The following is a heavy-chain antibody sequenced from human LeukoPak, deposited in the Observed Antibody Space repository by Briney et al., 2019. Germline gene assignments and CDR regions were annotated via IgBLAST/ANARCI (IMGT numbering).Heavy chain of an antibody. D-gene: IGHD4-17*01. CDR3: ARDWYGDYGIGLGYFDY. CDR1: GHTFTSYY. Sequence: ASVKVSCKASGHTFTSYYTHWVRQAPGQGLEWMGIISPSGGSTSYAQKFQGRVTMTRDTSTSTVYMELSSLRSEDTAVYYCARDWYGDYGIGLGYFDYWGQGTLVTVSS. J-gene: IGHJ4*02. CDR2: ISPSGGST. V-gene: IGHV1-46*01.